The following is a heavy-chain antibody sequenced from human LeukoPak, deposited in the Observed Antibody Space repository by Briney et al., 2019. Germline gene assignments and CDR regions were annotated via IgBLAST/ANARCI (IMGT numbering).Heavy chain of an antibody. Sequence: SETLSLTCTVSGGSISSYYWSWIRQPPGKGLEWIGYIYYSGSTNYNPSLKSRVTISVDTSKNQFSLKLSSVTAADTAVYYCARGIEGYSYGLPHVDYWGQGTLVTVSS. J-gene: IGHJ4*02. D-gene: IGHD5-18*01. V-gene: IGHV4-59*01. CDR1: GGSISSYY. CDR2: IYYSGST. CDR3: ARGIEGYSYGLPHVDY.